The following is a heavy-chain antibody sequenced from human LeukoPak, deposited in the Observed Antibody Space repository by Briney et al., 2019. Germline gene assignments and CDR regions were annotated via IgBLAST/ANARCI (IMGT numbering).Heavy chain of an antibody. Sequence: PSETLSLTCTVSGGSISSYYWSWIRQPAGKGLEWLGRIYTSGSTNYNPSLKSRVTMSVDTSKNQFSLKLSSVTAADTAVYYCARDAGIQLWLGASDIWGQGTMVTVSS. CDR1: GGSISSYY. J-gene: IGHJ3*02. CDR3: ARDAGIQLWLGASDI. V-gene: IGHV4-4*07. D-gene: IGHD5-18*01. CDR2: IYTSGST.